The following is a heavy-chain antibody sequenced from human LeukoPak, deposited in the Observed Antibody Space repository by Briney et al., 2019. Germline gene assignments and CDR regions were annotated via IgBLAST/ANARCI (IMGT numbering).Heavy chain of an antibody. Sequence: SLTLSLTCTVSGGSISSGSYYWSWIRQPAGKGLEWIGRIYTSGSTNYNPSLKSRVTISVDTSKNQFSLKLSSVTAADTAVYYCARDKGNYDYFDYWGQGTLVTVSS. CDR3: ARDKGNYDYFDY. CDR2: IYTSGST. J-gene: IGHJ4*02. D-gene: IGHD1-7*01. V-gene: IGHV4-61*02. CDR1: GGSISSGSYY.